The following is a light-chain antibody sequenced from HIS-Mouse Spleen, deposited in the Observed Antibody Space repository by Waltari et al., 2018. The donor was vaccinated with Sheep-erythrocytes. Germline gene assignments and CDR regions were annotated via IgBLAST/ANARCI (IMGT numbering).Light chain of an antibody. J-gene: IGLJ3*02. CDR3: CSYAGSSTPWV. Sequence: QSALTQPASVSGSPGQSITISCTGTSSDVGSYNLVSWYQLPPGNAHKLMIYEDIQRPSAVSTRLSGSKSGDTASLTISGLQAEDEADYYCCSYAGSSTPWVFGGGTKLTVL. CDR2: EDI. CDR1: SSDVGSYNL. V-gene: IGLV2-23*01.